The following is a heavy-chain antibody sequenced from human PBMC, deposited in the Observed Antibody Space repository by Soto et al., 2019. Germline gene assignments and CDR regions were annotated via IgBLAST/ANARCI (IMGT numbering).Heavy chain of an antibody. V-gene: IGHV1-18*01. J-gene: IGHJ4*02. D-gene: IGHD3-22*01. CDR1: GYTFTSYG. CDR2: ISAYNGNT. Sequence: ASVKVSCKASGYTFTSYGISWVRQAPGQGLEWMGWISAYNGNTNYAQTHQGRVTMTTDTSTSTAYMGLRSLRSDDTAVYYCARDYYYYDSSGYSDYFDYWGQGTLVTVAS. CDR3: ARDYYYYDSSGYSDYFDY.